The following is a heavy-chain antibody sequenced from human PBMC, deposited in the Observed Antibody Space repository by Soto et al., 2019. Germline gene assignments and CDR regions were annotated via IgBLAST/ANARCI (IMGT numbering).Heavy chain of an antibody. J-gene: IGHJ4*02. CDR3: ARHVTYGGNSCDY. Sequence: SETLSLTCAVSGGSISSGGYSWSWIRQPPGKGLEWIGYIYHSGSTYYNPSLKSRVTISVDRSKNQFSLKLSSVTAADTAVYYCARHVTYGGNSCDYWGQGTLVTVSS. V-gene: IGHV4-30-2*01. CDR2: IYHSGST. D-gene: IGHD4-17*01. CDR1: GGSISSGGYS.